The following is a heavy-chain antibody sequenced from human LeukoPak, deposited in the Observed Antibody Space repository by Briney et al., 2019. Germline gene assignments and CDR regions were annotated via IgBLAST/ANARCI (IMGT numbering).Heavy chain of an antibody. CDR2: IYYSGST. CDR1: GGSIGSYY. Sequence: PSETLSLTCTVSGGSIGSYYWSWIRQPPGKGLEWIGYIYYSGSTNYNPSLKGRVTISVDTSKNQFSLKLSSVTAADTAVYYCARHRRDMDVWGQGTTVTVSS. CDR3: ARHRRDMDV. V-gene: IGHV4-59*08. J-gene: IGHJ6*02.